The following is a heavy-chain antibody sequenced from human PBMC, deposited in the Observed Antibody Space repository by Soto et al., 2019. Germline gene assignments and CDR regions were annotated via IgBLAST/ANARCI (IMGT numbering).Heavy chain of an antibody. V-gene: IGHV6-1*01. CDR1: GDSVSSNSAA. CDR3: ARGYCSGGSCYTSKYYFDY. Sequence: QVQLQQSGPGLVKPSQTLSLTCAISGDSVSSNSAAWNWIRQSPSRGLEWLGRTYYRSKWYNDYAVSVKSRITINPDTSKNQFSLQLNSVTPEDTAVYYCARGYCSGGSCYTSKYYFDYWGQGTLVTVSS. J-gene: IGHJ4*02. D-gene: IGHD2-15*01. CDR2: TYYRSKWYN.